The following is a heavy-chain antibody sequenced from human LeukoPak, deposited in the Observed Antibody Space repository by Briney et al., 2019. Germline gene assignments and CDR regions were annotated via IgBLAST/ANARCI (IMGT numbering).Heavy chain of an antibody. J-gene: IGHJ5*02. Sequence: GGSLRLSCAASEFIFDAYVMSWVRQAPGKGLEWVAVVWYDGRNRDYADSVKGRFTISKDNSNNMVFLQMDRLRAEDTAVYYCARLWGGNGYSGGSLNLWGQGTLVTVSS. V-gene: IGHV3-33*08. CDR1: EFIFDAYV. CDR3: ARLWGGNGYSGGSLNL. CDR2: VWYDGRNR. D-gene: IGHD3-16*01.